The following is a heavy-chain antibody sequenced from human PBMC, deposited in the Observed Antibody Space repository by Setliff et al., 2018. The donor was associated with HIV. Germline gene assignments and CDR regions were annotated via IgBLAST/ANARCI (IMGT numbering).Heavy chain of an antibody. Sequence: SETLSLTCTVSGDSITNSVYFWAWIRQPPGKGLEWIGSIYYGGIIDYNPSLKSRVTISVDTPKNQFSLRLDSVTAADTARYYCARDGQWRYAVDIWGQGTMVTVSS. V-gene: IGHV4-39*02. J-gene: IGHJ3*02. D-gene: IGHD6-19*01. CDR3: ARDGQWRYAVDI. CDR1: GDSITNSVYF. CDR2: IYYGGII.